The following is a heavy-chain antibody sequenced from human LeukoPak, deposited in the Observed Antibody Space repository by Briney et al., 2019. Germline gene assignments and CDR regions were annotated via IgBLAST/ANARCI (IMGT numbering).Heavy chain of an antibody. D-gene: IGHD4-17*01. Sequence: GGSLRLSCAASGFSFSNYDMHWVRQAPGKGLEWVAVIWYDGSNKYYADSVKGRFTISGDNSKNTLYLQMNSLRVEDTAVYYCARGDPTVTTKQNFDYWGQGTLVTVSS. CDR2: IWYDGSNK. V-gene: IGHV3-33*01. J-gene: IGHJ4*02. CDR1: GFSFSNYD. CDR3: ARGDPTVTTKQNFDY.